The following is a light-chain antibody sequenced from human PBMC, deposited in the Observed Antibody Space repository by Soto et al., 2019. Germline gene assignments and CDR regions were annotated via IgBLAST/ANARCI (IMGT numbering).Light chain of an antibody. CDR1: QSVSSY. CDR2: DAS. Sequence: DIVLTQSPATLSLSPGERATLSCRASQSVSSYLAWYQQKPGQAPRLLIYDASNRATGIPARFSGSGSGTDFTLTISSLEPEDFAVYYCQQRSNWITFGQGTLLEIK. J-gene: IGKJ5*01. CDR3: QQRSNWIT. V-gene: IGKV3-11*01.